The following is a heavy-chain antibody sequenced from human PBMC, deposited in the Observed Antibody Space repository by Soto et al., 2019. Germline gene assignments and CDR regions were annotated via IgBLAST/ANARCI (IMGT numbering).Heavy chain of an antibody. V-gene: IGHV4-34*01. CDR3: ATGHIAPPRSFEKYFDY. CDR2: INHSGST. D-gene: IGHD5-12*01. Sequence: SETLSLTCAVYGRSVSGYYCSWIRQPPGKGLEWIGEINHSGSTNYNPSLKSRVTISVDTSKNQFSLKLSSVTAADTAVYYCATGHIAPPRSFEKYFDYWGQETLFTVSS. J-gene: IGHJ4*02. CDR1: GRSVSGYY.